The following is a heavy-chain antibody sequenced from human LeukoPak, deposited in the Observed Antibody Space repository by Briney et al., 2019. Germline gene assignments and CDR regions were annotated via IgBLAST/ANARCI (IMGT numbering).Heavy chain of an antibody. CDR1: GHGFSDSW. Sequence: GESLKMSCTGYGHGFSDSWIGWVRQVPGKGLEWIGVIYPGDSRTRYSPSFRGQVTISVDKSISTAYLQWGSLKASDTAMCHCASRKFSSTWSDPWGQGTLVTVSP. J-gene: IGHJ5*02. CDR2: IYPGDSRT. CDR3: ASRKFSSTWSDP. V-gene: IGHV5-51*01. D-gene: IGHD6-6*01.